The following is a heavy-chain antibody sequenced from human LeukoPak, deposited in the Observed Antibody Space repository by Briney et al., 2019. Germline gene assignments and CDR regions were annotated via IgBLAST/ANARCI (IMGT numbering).Heavy chain of an antibody. J-gene: IGHJ4*02. V-gene: IGHV3-7*01. CDR1: GFTFSSYW. CDR2: IKQDGSEK. D-gene: IGHD2-15*01. Sequence: PGGSLRLSCAASGFTFSSYWMSWVRQAPGKGLEWVANIKQDGSEKYYVDSVKGRFTISRDNAKNSLYLQMNSLRAEDTAVYYCAREWRDCSGGSCHLQADYWGQGTLVTVSS. CDR3: AREWRDCSGGSCHLQADY.